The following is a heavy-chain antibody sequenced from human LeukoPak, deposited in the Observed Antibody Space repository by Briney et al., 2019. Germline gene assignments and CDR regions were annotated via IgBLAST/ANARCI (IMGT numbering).Heavy chain of an antibody. CDR1: GFTVSSNY. J-gene: IGHJ4*02. V-gene: IGHV3-53*01. Sequence: GGSLRLSCAASGFTVSSNYMSWVRQAPGKGLEWVSVIYSGGSTYYADSVKGRFTISRDNSKNTLYLQMNSLRAEDTAVYYCAKSTYFTMVRGVNIDYWGQGTLVTVSS. D-gene: IGHD3-10*01. CDR2: IYSGGST. CDR3: AKSTYFTMVRGVNIDY.